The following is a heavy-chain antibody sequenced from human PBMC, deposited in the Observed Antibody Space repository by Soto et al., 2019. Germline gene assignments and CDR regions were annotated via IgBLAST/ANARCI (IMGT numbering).Heavy chain of an antibody. CDR3: ARDLCSGGRCYPDYGMDV. CDR2: IRYDGSNK. J-gene: IGHJ6*02. D-gene: IGHD2-15*01. CDR1: GFTFSSYG. Sequence: QVQLVESGGGVVQPGRSLRLSCAASGFTFSSYGMHWVRQAPGKGLEWVAVIRYDGSNKYYADSVKGRFTISRDNSKNTLYLQMNSRRDEDTAVYYCARDLCSGGRCYPDYGMDVWGQGTTVTVSS. V-gene: IGHV3-33*01.